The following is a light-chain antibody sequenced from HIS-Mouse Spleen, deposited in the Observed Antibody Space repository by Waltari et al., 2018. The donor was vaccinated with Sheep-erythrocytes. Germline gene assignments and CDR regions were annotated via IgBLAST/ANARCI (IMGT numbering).Light chain of an antibody. V-gene: IGLV2-11*01. CDR3: CSYAGSYTWV. Sequence: QSALTQPRSVSGSPGQSVTISCPGTSSDGGGYNFVPWYQQHPGNAPKLMIYDVSKRPSGVPDRFSGSKSGNTASLTISGLQAEDEADYYCCSYAGSYTWVFGGGTKLTVL. J-gene: IGLJ3*02. CDR2: DVS. CDR1: SSDGGGYNF.